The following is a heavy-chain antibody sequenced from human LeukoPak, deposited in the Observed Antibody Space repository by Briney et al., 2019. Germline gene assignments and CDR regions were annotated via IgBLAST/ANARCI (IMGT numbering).Heavy chain of an antibody. CDR3: ARDWGYCSSTSCSSLDY. CDR2: ISSSGSTI. D-gene: IGHD2-2*01. J-gene: IGHJ4*02. Sequence: PGGSLRLSCAASGFTFSSYEMNWVRQAPGKGLEWVSYISSSGSTIYYADSVKGRFTISRGNAKNSLYLQMNSLRAEDTAVYYCARDWGYCSSTSCSSLDYWGQGTLVTVSS. V-gene: IGHV3-48*03. CDR1: GFTFSSYE.